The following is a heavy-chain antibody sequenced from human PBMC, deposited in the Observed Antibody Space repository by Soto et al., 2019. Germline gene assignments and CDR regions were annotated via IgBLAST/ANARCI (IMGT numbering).Heavy chain of an antibody. CDR2: MNPNSGNT. CDR3: ASRSLGGDSYGDAFDI. J-gene: IGHJ3*02. D-gene: IGHD2-21*02. Sequence: AASVKVSCKSSGYTFTSYHINWVREATGQGLECMGWMNPNSGNTVYAQKFQGRVTMTRNTSISTAYMELSSLRSEDTAVYYCASRSLGGDSYGDAFDIWGQGTMVTVSS. CDR1: GYTFTSYH. V-gene: IGHV1-8*01.